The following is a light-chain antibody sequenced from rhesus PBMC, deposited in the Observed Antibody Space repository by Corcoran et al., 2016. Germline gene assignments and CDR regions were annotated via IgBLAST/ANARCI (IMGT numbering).Light chain of an antibody. CDR3: QRYSSSPWT. V-gene: IGKV1-22*01. CDR2: TAS. CDR1: QSISSC. J-gene: IGKJ1*01. Sequence: DIQMTQSPSSLSASVGDTVTITCRASQSISSCLAWYQQKPGKAPNLLIYTASTLQSGAPSRFSGGGSRTDVTHIISSLHSEDLATYSCQRYSSSPWTFGQGTKVEIK.